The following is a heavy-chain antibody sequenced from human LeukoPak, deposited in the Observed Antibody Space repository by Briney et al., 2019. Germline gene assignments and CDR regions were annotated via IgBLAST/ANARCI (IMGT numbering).Heavy chain of an antibody. Sequence: GGSLRLSCAASGFTFSSYSMNWVRQAPGKGLEWVSSISSSSSYIYYADSVKGRFTISRDNAKNTLYLQMNSLRAEDTAVYYCAKEGVVVPADYWGQGTLVTVSS. V-gene: IGHV3-21*04. CDR3: AKEGVVVPADY. J-gene: IGHJ4*02. CDR2: ISSSSSYI. D-gene: IGHD2-2*01. CDR1: GFTFSSYS.